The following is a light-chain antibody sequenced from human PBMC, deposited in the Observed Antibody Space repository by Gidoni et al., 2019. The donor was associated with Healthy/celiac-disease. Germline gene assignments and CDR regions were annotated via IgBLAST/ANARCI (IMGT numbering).Light chain of an antibody. CDR2: DAS. CDR3: QQRSNWPPLT. V-gene: IGKV3-11*01. J-gene: IGKJ4*01. Sequence: EIVLPQSPATLSLSPGERATLSCRASQSVSSYFAWYQQKPGQAPRHLIYDASNRATGLPARLSGSGSGTDFTLTISSLEPEDFAVYYCQQRSNWPPLTFGGGTKVEIK. CDR1: QSVSSY.